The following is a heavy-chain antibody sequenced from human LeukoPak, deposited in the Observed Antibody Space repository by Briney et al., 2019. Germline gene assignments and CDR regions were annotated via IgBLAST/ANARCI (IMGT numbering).Heavy chain of an antibody. V-gene: IGHV3-30*02. J-gene: IGHJ4*02. D-gene: IGHD6-19*01. CDR3: AKVRYSTGWPDY. Sequence: PGGSLVLSCAASGFPFSSYGMHWVRQAPGKGLEGVAFIRYDGSNKYYADSVKGRFTISRDNSKNTLYLQMNSLRAEDTAVYYCAKVRYSTGWPDYWGQGTLVTVSS. CDR2: IRYDGSNK. CDR1: GFPFSSYG.